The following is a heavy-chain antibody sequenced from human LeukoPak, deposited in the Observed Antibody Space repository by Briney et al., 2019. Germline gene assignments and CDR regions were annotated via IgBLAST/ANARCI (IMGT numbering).Heavy chain of an antibody. D-gene: IGHD1-26*01. CDR1: GGSISSSSYY. Sequence: SETLSLTCTVSGGSISSSSYYWGWIRQPPGKGLEWIGSIYYSGSTYYNPSLKSRVTISVDTSKNQFPLKLSSVTAADTAVYYCARVAYSGSYSRFDPWGQGTLVTVSS. CDR3: ARVAYSGSYSRFDP. J-gene: IGHJ5*02. CDR2: IYYSGST. V-gene: IGHV4-39*06.